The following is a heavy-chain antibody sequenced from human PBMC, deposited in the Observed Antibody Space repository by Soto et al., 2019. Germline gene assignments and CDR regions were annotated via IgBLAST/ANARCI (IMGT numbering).Heavy chain of an antibody. J-gene: IGHJ3*02. D-gene: IGHD3-22*01. CDR2: MNPNSGNT. CDR1: GYTFTSYD. Sequence: ASVKVSCKASGYTFTSYDINWVRQATGQGLEWMGWMNPNSGNTGYAQKFQGRVTMTRNTSISTAYMELSSLRSEDTAVYYCARGDSSGYYLIGAFDIWGQGTMVTVSS. V-gene: IGHV1-8*01. CDR3: ARGDSSGYYLIGAFDI.